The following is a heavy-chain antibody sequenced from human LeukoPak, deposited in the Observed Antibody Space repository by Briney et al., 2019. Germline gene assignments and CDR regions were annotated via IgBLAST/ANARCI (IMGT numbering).Heavy chain of an antibody. CDR2: INHSGST. V-gene: IGHV4-34*01. CDR3: ARGRLDSTINAFDI. D-gene: IGHD2-2*03. CDR1: GGSFSGYY. J-gene: IGHJ3*02. Sequence: PSETLSLTCAVYGGSFSGYYWSWIRQPPGKGLEWIGEINHSGSTNYNPSLKSRVTISVDTSKNQFSLKLSSVTAADTAVYYCARGRLDSTINAFDIWGQGTMVTVSS.